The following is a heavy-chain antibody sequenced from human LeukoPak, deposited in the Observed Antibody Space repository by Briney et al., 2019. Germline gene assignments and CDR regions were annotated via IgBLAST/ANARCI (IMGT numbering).Heavy chain of an antibody. Sequence: SETLSLTCTVSGGSISNYYWSWIRQPPGKGLEWIGYVYYSGSTNYNPSLKSRVTISVDTSKNQFSLKLTSVTAADTAVYYCVRPYCGGECQSRNNWFDPWGQGILVTVSS. CDR3: VRPYCGGECQSRNNWFDP. CDR1: GGSISNYY. J-gene: IGHJ5*02. V-gene: IGHV4-59*12. CDR2: VYYSGST. D-gene: IGHD2-21*01.